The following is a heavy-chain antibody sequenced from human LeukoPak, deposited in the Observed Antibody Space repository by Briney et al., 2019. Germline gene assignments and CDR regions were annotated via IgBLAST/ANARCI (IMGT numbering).Heavy chain of an antibody. D-gene: IGHD2-15*01. CDR1: GYTFTSYG. Sequence: ASVKVSCTASGYTFTSYGISWVRQAPGQGLEWMGWISAYNGNTNYAQKLQGRVTMTTDTSTSTAYMELRSLRSDDTAVYYCARLTTPDIVVVVARSGYFDYWGQGTLVTVSS. V-gene: IGHV1-18*01. CDR3: ARLTTPDIVVVVARSGYFDY. CDR2: ISAYNGNT. J-gene: IGHJ4*02.